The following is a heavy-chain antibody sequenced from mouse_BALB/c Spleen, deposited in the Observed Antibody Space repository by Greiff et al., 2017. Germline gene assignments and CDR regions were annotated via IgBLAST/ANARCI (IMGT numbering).Heavy chain of an antibody. CDR3: TRLGGFAY. Sequence: VQRVESGAELVRPGASVTLSCKASGYTFTDYEMHWVKQTPVHGLEWIGAIDPETGGTAYNQKFKGKATLTADKSSSTAYMELRSLTSEDSAVYYCTRLGGFAYWGQGTLVTVSA. CDR1: GYTFTDYE. D-gene: IGHD4-1*01. CDR2: IDPETGGT. J-gene: IGHJ3*01. V-gene: IGHV1-15*01.